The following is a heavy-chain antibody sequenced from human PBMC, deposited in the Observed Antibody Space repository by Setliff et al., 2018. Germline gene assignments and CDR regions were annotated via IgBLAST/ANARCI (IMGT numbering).Heavy chain of an antibody. CDR3: ARASRFGTIRYRGDYYMDA. CDR1: GYTFTNYA. Sequence: ASVKVSCKASGYTFTNYAMSWMRQAPGQGLEWMGWINTNTGNPSYAQGFTGRFVFSLDTSVSTAYLQISSLKSEDSAVYYCARASRFGTIRYRGDYYMDAWGKGTTVTVSS. CDR2: INTNTGNP. J-gene: IGHJ6*03. V-gene: IGHV7-4-1*02. D-gene: IGHD5-12*01.